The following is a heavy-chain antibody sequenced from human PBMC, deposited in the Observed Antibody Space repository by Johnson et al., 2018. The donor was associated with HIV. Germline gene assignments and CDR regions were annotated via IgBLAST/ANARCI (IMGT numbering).Heavy chain of an antibody. J-gene: IGHJ3*02. CDR3: ARALEVGATTANEAFDI. CDR1: GFTFSSYA. D-gene: IGHD1-26*01. CDR2: ISYEGGNK. V-gene: IGHV3-30-3*01. Sequence: QVQLVESGGGVVQPGRSLRLSCAASGFTFSSYAMHWVRQAPGKGLEWVAGISYEGGNKYYADSVKGRFTISRDNSKNTLYLKMNSLRAEDTAVYYCARALEVGATTANEAFDIWGQGTMVTVSS.